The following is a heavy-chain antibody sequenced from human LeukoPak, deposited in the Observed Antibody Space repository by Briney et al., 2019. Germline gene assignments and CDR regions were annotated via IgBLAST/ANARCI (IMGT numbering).Heavy chain of an antibody. CDR2: INHSGST. V-gene: IGHV4-34*01. CDR1: GGSFSGYY. CDR3: ARGLFGVVPDY. D-gene: IGHD3-3*01. J-gene: IGHJ4*02. Sequence: SETLSLTCAVYGGSFSGYYWSWIRQPPGKGLEWIGEINHSGSTNYNPSLKSRVTISVDTSKNQFSLKLSSVTAADTAVYYCARGLFGVVPDYWGQGTLVTVSS.